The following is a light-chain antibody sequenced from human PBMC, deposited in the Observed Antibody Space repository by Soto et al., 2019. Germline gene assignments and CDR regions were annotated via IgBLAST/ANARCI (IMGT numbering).Light chain of an antibody. V-gene: IGKV3-11*01. J-gene: IGKJ1*01. Sequence: EVVLTQSPATLSLSPGQRATLSCRASQSVGNFLAWYQQKPGQPARILIYDASDRATGIPARFSGSGSGTDFTLTISSLEPEDFAVYYCQHRTNWPWTYGQGTKVEIK. CDR3: QHRTNWPWT. CDR2: DAS. CDR1: QSVGNF.